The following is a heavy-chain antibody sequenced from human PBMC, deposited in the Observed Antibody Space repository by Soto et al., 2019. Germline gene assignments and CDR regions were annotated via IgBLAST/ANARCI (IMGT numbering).Heavy chain of an antibody. CDR2: IYPGDSDT. CDR3: ARNIAAAGTLDYYYYGMAV. J-gene: IGHJ6*02. V-gene: IGHV5-51*01. D-gene: IGHD6-13*01. CDR1: GYSFTSYW. Sequence: PGEALKISCKGSGYSFTSYWIGWVRQRPGKGLEWMGIIYPGDSDTRYSPSFQGQVTISADKSISTAYLQWSSLKASDTAMYYCARNIAAAGTLDYYYYGMAVWGQGTTVTVSS.